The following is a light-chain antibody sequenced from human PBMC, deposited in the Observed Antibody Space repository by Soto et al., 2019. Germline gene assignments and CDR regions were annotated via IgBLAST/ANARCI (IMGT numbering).Light chain of an antibody. V-gene: IGKV3-15*01. CDR3: QEYSKGPSFT. CDR1: QNVRRN. CDR2: GAI. Sequence: IVLTQSASTLPVSPEARVPLSCRASQNVRRNIAWYQQKPGQAPSLLIFGAITRATGIPARFSGSGSGTEFTLTISSLQSEDFAMYYCQEYSKGPSFTFGGGTKVDIK. J-gene: IGKJ4*01.